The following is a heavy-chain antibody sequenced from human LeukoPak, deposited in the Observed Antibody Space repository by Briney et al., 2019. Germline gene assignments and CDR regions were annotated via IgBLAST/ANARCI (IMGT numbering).Heavy chain of an antibody. D-gene: IGHD6-19*01. J-gene: IGHJ5*02. CDR2: IIPIFGTA. V-gene: IGHV1-69*06. CDR1: GGTFSSYA. CDR3: ARCSSGWYEWFDP. Sequence: ASVKVSCKASGGTFSSYAISWVRQAPGQGLEWMGGIIPIFGTANYAQKFQGRVTITADKSTSTAYMELSSLRSEDTAVYYCARCSSGWYEWFDPWGQGTLVTVSS.